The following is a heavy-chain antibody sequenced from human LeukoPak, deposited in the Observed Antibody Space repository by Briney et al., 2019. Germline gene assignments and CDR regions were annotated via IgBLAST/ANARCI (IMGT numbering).Heavy chain of an antibody. D-gene: IGHD6-19*01. Sequence: PGGSLRLSCVASGFTFNTYGMHWVHQAPGKGLEWVAVISYDGSNKYYADSVKGRFTISRDNSKNTLYLQMNSLRAEDTALYYCAKDSGYSSGWYPDYWGQGTLVTVSS. CDR1: GFTFNTYG. V-gene: IGHV3-30*18. CDR2: ISYDGSNK. CDR3: AKDSGYSSGWYPDY. J-gene: IGHJ4*02.